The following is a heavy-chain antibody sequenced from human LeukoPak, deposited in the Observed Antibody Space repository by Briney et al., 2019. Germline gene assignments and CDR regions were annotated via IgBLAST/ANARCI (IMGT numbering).Heavy chain of an antibody. Sequence: PGGSLRLSCAASGFTFSSYALHWVRQAPGKGLKWVTVISYDGSNKYSADSVKGRFTISRDSSKNTLYLQMDSLRAEDTAVYYCAKGAGVELLIKLDSWGQGTLVTVSS. V-gene: IGHV3-30*01. D-gene: IGHD1-26*01. CDR1: GFTFSSYA. CDR3: AKGAGVELLIKLDS. CDR2: ISYDGSNK. J-gene: IGHJ4*02.